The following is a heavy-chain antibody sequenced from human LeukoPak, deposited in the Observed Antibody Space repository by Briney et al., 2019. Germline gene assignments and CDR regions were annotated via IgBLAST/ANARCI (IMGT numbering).Heavy chain of an antibody. J-gene: IGHJ4*02. V-gene: IGHV4-34*01. CDR2: INHSGST. D-gene: IGHD5-24*01. CDR3: ARGLRDGFLDY. Sequence: PSETLSLTCAVYGGSFSGYYWSWIRQPPGKGLEWIGEINHSGSTNYNPSLKSRVTISVDTSKSQFSLKLSSVTAADTAVYYCARGLRDGFLDYWGQGTLVTVSS. CDR1: GGSFSGYY.